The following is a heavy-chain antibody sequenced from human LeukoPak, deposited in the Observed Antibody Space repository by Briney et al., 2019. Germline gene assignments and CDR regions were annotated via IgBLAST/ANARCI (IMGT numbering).Heavy chain of an antibody. CDR1: GFTSMTPW. J-gene: IGHJ3*01. CDR3: SKFSAFAFL. D-gene: IGHD3-9*01. V-gene: IGHV3-74*01. Sequence: GGSLRLSCAASGFTSMTPWMHCVRQAPRKGLVWVSRINSDGSTTNYVDSVKGRFTISRDNAKNTLYLQMNSLRADDTAVYFWSKFSAFAFLWGQGTMVTVSS. CDR2: INSDGSTT.